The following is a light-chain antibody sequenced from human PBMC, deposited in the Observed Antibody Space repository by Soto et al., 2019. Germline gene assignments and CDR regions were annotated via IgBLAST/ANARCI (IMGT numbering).Light chain of an antibody. Sequence: EMVMTQSPATLSVSPGGTATLSCSASQSVGNNLAWYQQKPGQAPRLLIYGASTRATGIPARFSGSGSGTEFTLTISSLQSEDFAVYYCKQYKEWPPFTFGQGTRLENK. CDR1: QSVGNN. V-gene: IGKV3-15*01. CDR3: KQYKEWPPFT. CDR2: GAS. J-gene: IGKJ5*01.